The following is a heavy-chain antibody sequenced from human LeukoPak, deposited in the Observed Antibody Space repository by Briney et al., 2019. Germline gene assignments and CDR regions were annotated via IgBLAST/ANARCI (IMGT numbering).Heavy chain of an antibody. Sequence: MRGESLKISCKGSGYNFNIYWIGWVRQMPGTGLEWMGKIYAGDSDPKYSPSFQGQVTVSVDKSISTAYLQWSSLKASDTAMYYCARSRGLKSPFDYWGQGTLVTVSS. V-gene: IGHV5-51*01. D-gene: IGHD3-10*01. CDR2: IYAGDSDP. J-gene: IGHJ4*02. CDR3: ARSRGLKSPFDY. CDR1: GYNFNIYW.